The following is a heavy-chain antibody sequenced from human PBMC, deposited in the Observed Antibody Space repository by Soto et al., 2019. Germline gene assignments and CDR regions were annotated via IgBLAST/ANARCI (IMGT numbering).Heavy chain of an antibody. D-gene: IGHD2-15*01. V-gene: IGHV3-33*01. CDR3: ASEYCSGGSCYYYGMDV. CDR1: GFTFSSYG. Sequence: QVQLVESGGGVVQPGRSLRLSCAASGFTFSSYGMHWVRQAPCKGLEWVAVIWYDGSNKYYADSVKGRFTISRDNSKNTLYLQMNSLRAEDTAVYYCASEYCSGGSCYYYGMDVWGQGTTVTVSS. J-gene: IGHJ6*02. CDR2: IWYDGSNK.